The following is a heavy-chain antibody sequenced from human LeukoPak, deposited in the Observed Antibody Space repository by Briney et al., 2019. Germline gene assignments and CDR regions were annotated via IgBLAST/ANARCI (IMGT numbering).Heavy chain of an antibody. V-gene: IGHV4-39*07. CDR3: ARDFPTYYYDSSGYPKDY. D-gene: IGHD3-22*01. CDR2: IYYSGST. CDR1: GGSISSSSYY. Sequence: PSETLSLTCTVSGGSISSSSYYWGWIRQPPGKGREWIGSIYYSGSTYYNPSLKSRVTISVDTSKNQFSLKLSSVTAADTAVYYCARDFPTYYYDSSGYPKDYWGQGTLVTVSS. J-gene: IGHJ4*02.